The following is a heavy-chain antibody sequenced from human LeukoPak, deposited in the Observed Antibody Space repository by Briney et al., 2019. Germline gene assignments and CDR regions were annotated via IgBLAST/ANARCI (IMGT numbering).Heavy chain of an antibody. CDR3: ARSDYYDSSGYRIYDY. D-gene: IGHD3-22*01. V-gene: IGHV4-59*08. CDR1: GGSISSYY. J-gene: IGHJ4*02. CDR2: IHYSGST. Sequence: SETLSLTCTVSGGSISSYYWSWIRQPPGKGLEWIGYIHYSGSTNYNPSLKSRVTISVDTSKNQFSLKLSSVTAADTAVYYCARSDYYDSSGYRIYDYWGQGTLVTVSS.